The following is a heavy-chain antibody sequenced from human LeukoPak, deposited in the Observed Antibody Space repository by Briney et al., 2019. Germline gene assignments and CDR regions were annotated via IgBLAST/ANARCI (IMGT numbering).Heavy chain of an antibody. J-gene: IGHJ4*02. CDR1: GFTFSSYA. V-gene: IGHV3-23*01. D-gene: IGHD2-15*01. CDR3: AKQKGYCSGGSCYYSDY. CDR2: LSGSGAST. Sequence: QPGGSLRLSCAASGFTFSSYAMSWVRQAPGKGLEWVSTLSGSGASTSYADSVKGRFTISRDNSKNTLYLQMNSLRAEDTARYYCAKQKGYCSGGSCYYSDYWGQGTLVTVFS.